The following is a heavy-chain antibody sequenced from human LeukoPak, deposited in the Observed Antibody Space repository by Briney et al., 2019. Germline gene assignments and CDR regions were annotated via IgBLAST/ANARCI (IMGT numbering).Heavy chain of an antibody. V-gene: IGHV3-30*18. CDR3: AKAFSSGWCFDY. CDR1: GFTFSSYG. CDR2: ILYDGSDK. Sequence: GGSLRLSCAASGFTFSSYGMHWARQAPGKGLEWVAAILYDGSDKYSADSVKGRFTISRDNSKNTLYLQMNSLRAEDTAVYYCAKAFSSGWCFDYWGQGTLVTVSS. J-gene: IGHJ4*02. D-gene: IGHD6-19*01.